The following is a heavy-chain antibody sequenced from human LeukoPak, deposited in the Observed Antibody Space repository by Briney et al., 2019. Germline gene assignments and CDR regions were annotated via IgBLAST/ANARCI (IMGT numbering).Heavy chain of an antibody. V-gene: IGHV1-69*13. D-gene: IGHD3-10*01. CDR1: GGTFSSYA. CDR2: IIPIFGTA. J-gene: IGHJ5*02. Sequence: SVKVSCKASGGTFSSYAISWVRQAPGQGLEWMGGIIPIFGTANYAQKFQGRVTITADEPTSIAYMELSSLRSEDTAVYYCARDQLLLLWFGELFDPARNWFDPWGQGTLVTVSS. CDR3: ARDQLLLLWFGELFDPARNWFDP.